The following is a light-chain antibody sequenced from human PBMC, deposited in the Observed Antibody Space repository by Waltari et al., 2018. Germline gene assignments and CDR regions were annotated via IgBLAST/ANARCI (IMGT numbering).Light chain of an antibody. CDR1: QTVSNNF. CDR2: GAS. CDR3: QQYGSPYT. V-gene: IGKV3-20*01. J-gene: IGKJ2*01. Sequence: EIVLTPSPGTLSLSPGEKATLSCRASQTVSNNFLAWYQQKPGQAPRLLIYGASSRAIGIPDRFSGSGSGTDFTLTISRLEPEDFAVYHCQQYGSPYTFGQGTKLEIK.